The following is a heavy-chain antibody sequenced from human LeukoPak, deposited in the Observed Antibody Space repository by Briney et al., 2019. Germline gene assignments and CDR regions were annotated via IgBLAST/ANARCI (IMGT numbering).Heavy chain of an antibody. Sequence: ASVKVSCKASGYTFTSYGISWVRQAPGQGLQWMGWISAYDGNTNYAQKLQGRVTLTTDTSTSTAYMELRSLRSDDTAVYFCARAVYSTSWFDYWGQGTLVTVSS. CDR2: ISAYDGNT. J-gene: IGHJ4*02. V-gene: IGHV1-18*01. D-gene: IGHD6-13*01. CDR3: ARAVYSTSWFDY. CDR1: GYTFTSYG.